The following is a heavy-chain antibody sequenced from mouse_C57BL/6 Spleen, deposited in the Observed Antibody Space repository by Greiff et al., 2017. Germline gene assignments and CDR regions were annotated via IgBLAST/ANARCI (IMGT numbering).Heavy chain of an antibody. J-gene: IGHJ1*03. CDR2: IYPGDGDT. CDR1: GYAFSSYW. CDR3: ARSPQYYGSSYVGWYFDV. D-gene: IGHD1-1*01. V-gene: IGHV1-80*01. Sequence: VQLQQSGAELVKPGASVKISCKASGYAFSSYWMNWVKQRPGKGLEWIGQIYPGDGDTNYNGKFKGKATLTADKSSSTAYMQLSSLTSEDSAVYFCARSPQYYGSSYVGWYFDVWGTGTTVTVSS.